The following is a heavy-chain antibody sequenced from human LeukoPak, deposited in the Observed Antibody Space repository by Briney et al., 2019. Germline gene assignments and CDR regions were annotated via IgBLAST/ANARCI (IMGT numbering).Heavy chain of an antibody. D-gene: IGHD3-16*01. CDR2: ISYDGSNK. Sequence: PGGSLRLSCAASGFTFSSYAMHWVRQAPGKGLEWVAVISYDGSNKYYADSVKGRFTISRDNSKNTLYLQMNSRRAEDTAVYYCARDGGDHWGQGTLVTVSS. J-gene: IGHJ4*02. CDR3: ARDGGDH. V-gene: IGHV3-30*04. CDR1: GFTFSSYA.